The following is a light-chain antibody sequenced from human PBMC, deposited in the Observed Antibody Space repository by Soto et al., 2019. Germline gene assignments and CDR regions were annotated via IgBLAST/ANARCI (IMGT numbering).Light chain of an antibody. CDR2: EVS. V-gene: IGLV2-18*02. CDR1: SSDVGSYNR. Sequence: QSVLTQPPSVSGAPGQSVAISCTGTSSDVGSYNRVSWYQQPPGTAPKVMIYEVSNRPSGVPDRFSGSKSGNTASLTISGFQAEDEADYYCSSYTSSSTYVFGTGTKVTVL. CDR3: SSYTSSSTYV. J-gene: IGLJ1*01.